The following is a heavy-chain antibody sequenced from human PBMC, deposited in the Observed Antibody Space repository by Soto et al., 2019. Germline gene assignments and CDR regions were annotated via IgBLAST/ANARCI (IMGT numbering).Heavy chain of an antibody. V-gene: IGHV1-3*01. CDR3: ARDKRYDFWSGYNPRYYYGMDV. CDR2: INAGNGNT. J-gene: IGHJ6*02. Sequence: QVQLVQSGAEVKKPGASVKVSCKASGYTFTSYAMHWVRQAPGQRLEWMGWINAGNGNTKYSQKFQGRVTITRDTSASTAYMELSSLRSEDRAVYYCARDKRYDFWSGYNPRYYYGMDVWGQGTTVTVSS. D-gene: IGHD3-3*01. CDR1: GYTFTSYA.